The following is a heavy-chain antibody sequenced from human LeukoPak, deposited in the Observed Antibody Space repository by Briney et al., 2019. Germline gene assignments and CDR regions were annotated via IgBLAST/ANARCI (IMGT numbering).Heavy chain of an antibody. J-gene: IGHJ4*02. V-gene: IGHV3-74*03. CDR1: GFTFSSYW. CDR2: INTDGSET. D-gene: IGHD3-10*02. Sequence: GGYLRPSCEASGFTFSSYWMHWVRQVPGKGLMWVSRINTDGSETTYADSVKGRFTISRDNAENTLYLQMHSLRAEDTAMYYCLCSGSGHYYFDYWGQGTLVTVSS. CDR3: LCSGSGHYYFDY.